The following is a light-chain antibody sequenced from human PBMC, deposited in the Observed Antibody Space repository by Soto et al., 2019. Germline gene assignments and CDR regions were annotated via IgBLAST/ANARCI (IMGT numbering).Light chain of an antibody. J-gene: IGKJ1*01. Sequence: QVTESXSTLSASKEAXXXXXXXVSQSISTYLAWYQQKXGKAPKLLIYKVSXLESGAPARFSGSGSGTEFTLNISSLQPDDFATYYCQHYNIDRWTFGQGTKVDIK. CDR3: QHYNIDRWT. CDR2: KVS. CDR1: QSISTY. V-gene: IGKV1-5*03.